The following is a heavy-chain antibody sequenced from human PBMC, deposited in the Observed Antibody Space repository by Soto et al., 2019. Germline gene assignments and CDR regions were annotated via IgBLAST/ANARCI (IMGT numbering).Heavy chain of an antibody. CDR3: VRDLSAYNWFDL. Sequence: EVQLVESGGGPVQSGGSLRLSCAASGFYFVSYTMNWVRQAPGKGLEWVSSISGDRSYIYYADSVKGCFTISRDNAKNSLFLQMNSLRVEDTAVYYCVRDLSAYNWFDLWGPGTLVTVSS. CDR2: ISGDRSYI. V-gene: IGHV3-21*01. CDR1: GFYFVSYT. J-gene: IGHJ5*01.